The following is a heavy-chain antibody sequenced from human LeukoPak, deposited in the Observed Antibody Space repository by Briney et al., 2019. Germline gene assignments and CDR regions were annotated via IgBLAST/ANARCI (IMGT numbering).Heavy chain of an antibody. Sequence: PGRSLRLSCAASGFTFSSYAMHWVRQAPGKGLEWVAVISYDGSNKYYADSVKGRFTISRDNSKNTLYLQMNSLRAEDTAVYYCAKDVNEGDYDILTGPQGYWGQGTLVTVSS. D-gene: IGHD3-9*01. J-gene: IGHJ4*02. CDR3: AKDVNEGDYDILTGPQGY. CDR1: GFTFSSYA. CDR2: ISYDGSNK. V-gene: IGHV3-30-3*01.